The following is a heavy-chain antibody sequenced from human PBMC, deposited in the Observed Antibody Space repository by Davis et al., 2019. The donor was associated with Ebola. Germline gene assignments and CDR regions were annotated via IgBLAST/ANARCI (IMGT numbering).Heavy chain of an antibody. V-gene: IGHV3-33*06. D-gene: IGHD2-15*01. CDR1: GFTFSSYG. CDR2: IWYDGSNK. J-gene: IGHJ6*02. Sequence: PGGSLRLSCAASGFTFSSYGMHWVRQAPGKGLEWVAVIWYDGSNKYYADSVKGRFTISRDNSKNTLYLQMNSLRAEDTAVYYCAKGGYCSGGSCPDRWGYYYYGMDVWGQGTTVTVSS. CDR3: AKGGYCSGGSCPDRWGYYYYGMDV.